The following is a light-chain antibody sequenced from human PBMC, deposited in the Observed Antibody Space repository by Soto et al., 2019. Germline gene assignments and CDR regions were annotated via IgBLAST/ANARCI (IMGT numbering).Light chain of an antibody. CDR1: QSISNW. CDR3: HQYYSYVYT. CDR2: DAS. Sequence: DIQMTQSPSTLSASVGDRVTITCRASQSISNWLAWFQQKQGKAPKLLIYDASNLESGVPSRFSGSGSATEFTLTISSLQPDDFATYYCHQYYSYVYTFGQGTKVEIK. V-gene: IGKV1-5*01. J-gene: IGKJ2*01.